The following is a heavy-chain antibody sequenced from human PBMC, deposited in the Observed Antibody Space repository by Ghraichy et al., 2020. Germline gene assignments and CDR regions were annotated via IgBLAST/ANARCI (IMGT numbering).Heavy chain of an antibody. CDR1: GFTFSDHY. D-gene: IGHD3-3*01. CDR2: TRNKANSYTT. CDR3: ARGDFWSGYFGCMDV. V-gene: IGHV3-72*01. J-gene: IGHJ6*02. Sequence: GGSLRLSCAASGFTFSDHYMDWVRQAPGKGLEWVGRTRNKANSYTTEYAASVKGRFTISRDDSKNSLYLQMNSLKTEDTAVYYCARGDFWSGYFGCMDVWGQGTTVTVSS.